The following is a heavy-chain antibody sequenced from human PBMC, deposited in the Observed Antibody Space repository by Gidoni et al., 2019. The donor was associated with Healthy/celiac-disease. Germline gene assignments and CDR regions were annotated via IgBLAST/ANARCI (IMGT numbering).Heavy chain of an antibody. Sequence: QLQLQESGPGLVKPSETLSLTCTVSGGSISSSSYYWGWIRQPPGKGLEWIGSIYYSGSTYYNPSLKSRVTISVDTSKNQFSLKLSSVTAADTAVYYCARLHGSRSITMVRGVYSCWGQGTLVTVSS. CDR3: ARLHGSRSITMVRGVYSC. CDR1: GGSISSSSYY. D-gene: IGHD3-10*01. CDR2: IYYSGST. V-gene: IGHV4-39*01. J-gene: IGHJ4*02.